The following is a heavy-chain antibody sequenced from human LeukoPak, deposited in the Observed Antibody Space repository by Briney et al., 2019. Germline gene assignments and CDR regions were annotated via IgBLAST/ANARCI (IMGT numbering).Heavy chain of an antibody. J-gene: IGHJ4*02. Sequence: GGSLRLSCVGSGFALSDYWMHWVRRAPGKGLVWVSRINSDGTMITHADSVKGRLTISRDNAKNMLYLQMNNVRVDDTAIYYCVRGLGDYWGRGTLVTVSS. CDR3: VRGLGDY. CDR1: GFALSDYW. V-gene: IGHV3-74*01. CDR2: INSDGTMI.